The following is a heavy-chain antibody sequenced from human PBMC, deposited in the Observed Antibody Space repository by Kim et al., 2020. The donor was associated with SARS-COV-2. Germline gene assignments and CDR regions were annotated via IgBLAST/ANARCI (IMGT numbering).Heavy chain of an antibody. Sequence: SVKVSCKASGGTFSSYAISWVRQAPGQGLEWMGGIIPIFGTANYAQKFQGRVTITADESTSTAYMELSSLRSEDTAVYYCARGLGAAAGVAFDIWGQGTMVTVSS. D-gene: IGHD6-13*01. CDR2: IIPIFGTA. CDR1: GGTFSSYA. V-gene: IGHV1-69*13. CDR3: ARGLGAAAGVAFDI. J-gene: IGHJ3*02.